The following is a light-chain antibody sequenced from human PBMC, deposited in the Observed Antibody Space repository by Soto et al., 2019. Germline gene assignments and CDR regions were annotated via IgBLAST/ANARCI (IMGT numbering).Light chain of an antibody. J-gene: IGKJ1*01. Sequence: FVLPQSPGTLSLSPGERATLSCRASQSVSSSYLAWYQQKPGQTPRLLIYGASSRATGIPDRFSGSGSGTDFTLTISRLEPEDFAVYYCQQYVTSSPRTFGQGTKVDIK. CDR2: GAS. CDR3: QQYVTSSPRT. V-gene: IGKV3-20*01. CDR1: QSVSSSY.